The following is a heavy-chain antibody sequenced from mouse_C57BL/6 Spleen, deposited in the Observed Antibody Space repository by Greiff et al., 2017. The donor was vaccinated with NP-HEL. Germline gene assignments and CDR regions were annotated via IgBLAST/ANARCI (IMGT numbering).Heavy chain of an antibody. V-gene: IGHV1-18*01. D-gene: IGHD2-5*01. J-gene: IGHJ3*01. CDR3: ATYSNYVWFAY. CDR2: INPNNGGT. Sequence: VQLQQSGPELVKPGASVKIPCKASGYTFTDYNMDWVKQSHGKSLEWIGDINPNNGGTIYNQKFKGKATLTVDKSSSTAYMELRSLTSEDTAVYYCATYSNYVWFAYWGQGTLVTVSA. CDR1: GYTFTDYN.